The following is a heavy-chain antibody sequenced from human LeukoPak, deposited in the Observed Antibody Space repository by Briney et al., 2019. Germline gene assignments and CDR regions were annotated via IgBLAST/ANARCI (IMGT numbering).Heavy chain of an antibody. D-gene: IGHD5-24*01. CDR2: ISAYNGNT. V-gene: IGHV1-18*01. CDR3: ARDRPLDGYNWVAFDY. J-gene: IGHJ4*02. CDR1: GYTFTNYG. Sequence: GASVKVSCKASGYTFTNYGLSWVRQAPGQGLEWMGRISAYNGNTNYAQKFQGRVTMTTDTSTNTAYMELRSLRSDDTAVYYCARDRPLDGYNWVAFDYWRQGTLVTVSS.